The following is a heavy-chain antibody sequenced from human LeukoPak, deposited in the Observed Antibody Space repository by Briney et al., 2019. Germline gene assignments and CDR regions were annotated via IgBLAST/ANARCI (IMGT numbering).Heavy chain of an antibody. CDR1: GYTFTGYY. D-gene: IGHD6-19*01. CDR2: INPNSGGT. Sequence: ASVKVSCKASGYTFTGYYMHWVRQAPGQGLEWMGRINPNSGGTNYAQKFQGRVTMTRDTSISTAYMELSRLKSDDTAVYYCARALSSGWYGEYYWGQETLVTVSS. V-gene: IGHV1-2*06. CDR3: ARALSSGWYGEYY. J-gene: IGHJ4*02.